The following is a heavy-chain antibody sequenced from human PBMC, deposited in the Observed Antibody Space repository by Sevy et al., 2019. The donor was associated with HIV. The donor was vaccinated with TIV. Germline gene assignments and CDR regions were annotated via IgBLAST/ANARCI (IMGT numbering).Heavy chain of an antibody. CDR3: ARDGYYSDSSGYYHYYFDY. CDR2: IYYSGST. J-gene: IGHJ4*02. CDR1: GGSISSYY. V-gene: IGHV4-59*01. Sequence: ETLSLTCTVSGGSISSYYWSWIRQPPGKGLDWIGYIYYSGSTKYNPSLKSRVSISVDTTKNQFSLKLNSVTAADTAVYYCARDGYYSDSSGYYHYYFDYWGQGTLVTVSS. D-gene: IGHD3-22*01.